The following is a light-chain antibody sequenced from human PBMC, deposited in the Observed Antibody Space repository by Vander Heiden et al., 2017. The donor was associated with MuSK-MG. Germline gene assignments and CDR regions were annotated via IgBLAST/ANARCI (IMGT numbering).Light chain of an antibody. CDR1: SSDVGRYNY. CDR3: SSYTSSSTLV. V-gene: IGLV2-14*01. J-gene: IGLJ2*01. CDR2: DVS. Sequence: QSALTPPASVSGSPGQSITISCPGTSSDVGRYNYVSWYQQHPGKAPKLRIYDVSKRPSGVSNRFSGSKSGNTASLTISGLQAEDEADYYCSSYTSSSTLVFGGGTKLTVL.